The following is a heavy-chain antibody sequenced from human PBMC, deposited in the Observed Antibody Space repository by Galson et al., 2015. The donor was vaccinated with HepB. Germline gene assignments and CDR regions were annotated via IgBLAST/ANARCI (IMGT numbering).Heavy chain of an antibody. J-gene: IGHJ4*02. V-gene: IGHV4-39*01. Sequence: ETLSLTCSVSGGSINSDNYYWAWLRQPPGKGLEWIVSIYYNGSPYYNPSLKSRVAFSVDTSKSQFSLDLNSVTAADTAVYYCAHSRDHDEHRFNNWGQGILVTVSS. CDR3: AHSRDHDEHRFNN. D-gene: IGHD1-14*01. CDR1: GGSINSDNYY. CDR2: IYYNGSP.